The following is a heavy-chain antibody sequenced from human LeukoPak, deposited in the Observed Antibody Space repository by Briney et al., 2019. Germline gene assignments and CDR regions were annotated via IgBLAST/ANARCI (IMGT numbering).Heavy chain of an antibody. J-gene: IGHJ6*03. CDR1: GFTFSSYS. D-gene: IGHD5-24*01. CDR3: ARDQSTNLGVLMDPMDV. Sequence: PGGSLRLSCAASGFTFSSYSMNWVRQAPGKGLEWVSSISSSSSYIYYADSVKGRFTISGDNAKNSLYLQMNSLRAEDTAVYYCARDQSTNLGVLMDPMDVWGKGTTVTVSS. CDR2: ISSSSSYI. V-gene: IGHV3-21*01.